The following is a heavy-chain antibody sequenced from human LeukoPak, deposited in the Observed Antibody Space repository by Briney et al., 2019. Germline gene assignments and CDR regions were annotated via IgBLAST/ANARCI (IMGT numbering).Heavy chain of an antibody. CDR2: IYYSGST. D-gene: IGHD2-2*01. Sequence: PSETLSLTCTVSGGSISSSSYYWGWIRQPPGKGLEWIGSIYYSGSTYYNPSLKSRVTISVDTSKNQFSLKLSSVTAADTAVYYCATSYCSSTSCSRDAFDIWGQGTMVTVSS. V-gene: IGHV4-39*01. CDR3: ATSYCSSTSCSRDAFDI. CDR1: GGSISSSSYY. J-gene: IGHJ3*02.